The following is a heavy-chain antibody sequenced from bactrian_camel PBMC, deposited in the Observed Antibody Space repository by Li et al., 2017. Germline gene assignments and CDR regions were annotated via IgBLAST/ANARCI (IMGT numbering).Heavy chain of an antibody. CDR2: INNVGDIT. J-gene: IGHJ6*01. CDR3: VRQDMGY. CDR1: GFTFSTYS. V-gene: IGHV3S35*01. Sequence: VQLVESGGGLVQPGGSLRVSCVASGFTFSTYSMYWVRQAPEKGLEWVSNINNVGDITHYASSVKGRFTVSRDNAKNTVYLQMNSLKPDDTAVYYCVRQDMGYWGQGTQVTVS.